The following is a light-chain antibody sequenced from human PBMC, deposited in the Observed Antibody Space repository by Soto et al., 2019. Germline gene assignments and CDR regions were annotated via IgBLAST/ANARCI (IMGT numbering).Light chain of an antibody. CDR2: GAS. V-gene: IGKV3-20*01. CDR3: QQYSSFLLT. CDR1: QSVSSSY. Sequence: EIVLTQSPGTLSLSPGERATLSCRASQSVSSSYLAWYQQKPGQAPRLLIYGASSRATGIPDRFSGSGSGTDFTLTISRLEPEDFAVYYCQQYSSFLLTFGGGTKVEIK. J-gene: IGKJ4*01.